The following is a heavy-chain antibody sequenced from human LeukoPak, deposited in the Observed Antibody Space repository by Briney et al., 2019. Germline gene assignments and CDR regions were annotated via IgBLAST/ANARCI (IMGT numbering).Heavy chain of an antibody. CDR3: ARVQDYYGSGSYELVLDY. CDR2: IYYSGST. D-gene: IGHD3-10*01. CDR1: GGSVSSGSYY. V-gene: IGHV4-61*01. Sequence: SETLSLTCTVSGGSVSSGSYYWSWIRQPPGKGLEWLGYIYYSGSTNYNPSLKSRVTISVDTSKNQFSLKLSSVTAADTAVYYCARVQDYYGSGSYELVLDYWGQGTLVTVSS. J-gene: IGHJ4*02.